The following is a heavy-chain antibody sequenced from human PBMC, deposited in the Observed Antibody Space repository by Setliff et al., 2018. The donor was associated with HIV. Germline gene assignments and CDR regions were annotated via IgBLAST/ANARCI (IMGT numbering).Heavy chain of an antibody. V-gene: IGHV4-59*12. D-gene: IGHD2-15*01. Sequence: SETLSLTCTVSGDSFNNYYCSWIRQLPGKGLEWIAYMSYSGGANYNPSLKSRVTISVDTSKGQFSLRLSSVTAADTAVYYCARGGGSRAATSSYYYMDVWGKGTTVTVSS. CDR3: ARGGGSRAATSSYYYMDV. CDR1: GDSFNNYY. J-gene: IGHJ6*03. CDR2: MSYSGGA.